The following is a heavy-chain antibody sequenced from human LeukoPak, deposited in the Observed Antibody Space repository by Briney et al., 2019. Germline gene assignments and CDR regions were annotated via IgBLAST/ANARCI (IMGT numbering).Heavy chain of an antibody. CDR3: ARALLHYMDV. CDR1: GFTFSSYA. V-gene: IGHV3-23*01. J-gene: IGHJ6*03. CDR2: ISGSGSTI. Sequence: GGSLRLSCAASGFTFSSYAMSWVRQAPGKGLEWVSAISGSGSTIYYADSVKGRFTISRDNAKNSLYLQMNSLRAEDTAVYYCARALLHYMDVWGRGTTVTVSS.